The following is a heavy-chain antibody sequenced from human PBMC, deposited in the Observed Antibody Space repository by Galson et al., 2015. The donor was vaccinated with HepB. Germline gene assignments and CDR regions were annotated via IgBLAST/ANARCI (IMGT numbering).Heavy chain of an antibody. J-gene: IGHJ6*03. CDR2: IYPGDSDT. CDR1: GYSFTSYW. Sequence: QSGAEVKKPGESLKVSCKGSGYSFTSYWIGWVRQMPGKGLEWMGIIYPGDSDTRYSPSFQGQVTISADKSISTAYLQWSSPKASDTAMYYCARQHDFWSGYYKYYYMDVWGKGTTVTVSS. CDR3: ARQHDFWSGYYKYYYMDV. V-gene: IGHV5-51*01. D-gene: IGHD3-3*01.